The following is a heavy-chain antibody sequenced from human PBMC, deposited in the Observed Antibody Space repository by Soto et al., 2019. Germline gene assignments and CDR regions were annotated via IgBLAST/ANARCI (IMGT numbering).Heavy chain of an antibody. D-gene: IGHD4-17*01. V-gene: IGHV3-23*01. CDR1: GFTFSSYA. CDR3: AKDGPTTVDDYYYYGMDV. J-gene: IGHJ6*02. Sequence: PGGSLRLSCAASGFTFSSYAMSWVRQAPGKGLEWVSAISGSGGSTYYADSVKGRFTISRDNSKNTLYLQMNSLRAEDTAVYYCAKDGPTTVDDYYYYGMDVWGQGTTVTVSS. CDR2: ISGSGGST.